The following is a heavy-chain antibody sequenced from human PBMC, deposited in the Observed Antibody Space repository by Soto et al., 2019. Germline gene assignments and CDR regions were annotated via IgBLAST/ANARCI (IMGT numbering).Heavy chain of an antibody. CDR1: GFICGSYD. Sequence: LRLSCAASGFICGSYDMSWVRQAPGKGLEWVSTILVDGRTFYVDSVKGRFTISRDSSQNTVYLQMNSLTAGDTALYYCAKATATGGGAFDICGQGTKVTVSS. CDR2: ILVDGRT. D-gene: IGHD2-8*02. J-gene: IGHJ3*02. V-gene: IGHV3-23*01. CDR3: AKATATGGGAFDI.